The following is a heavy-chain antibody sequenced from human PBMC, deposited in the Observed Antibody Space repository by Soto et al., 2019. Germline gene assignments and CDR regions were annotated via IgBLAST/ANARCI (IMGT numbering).Heavy chain of an antibody. D-gene: IGHD6-19*01. Sequence: GGSLRLSCAASGFTFSSYAMSWVRQAPGKGLEWVSAISGSGGRTYYADSVKGRSTISRDNSKNTLYLQMNSLRAEDTAVYYCAKDRDSGSSGWPRFDPWGQGTLVTVSS. J-gene: IGHJ5*02. CDR3: AKDRDSGSSGWPRFDP. CDR2: ISGSGGRT. V-gene: IGHV3-23*01. CDR1: GFTFSSYA.